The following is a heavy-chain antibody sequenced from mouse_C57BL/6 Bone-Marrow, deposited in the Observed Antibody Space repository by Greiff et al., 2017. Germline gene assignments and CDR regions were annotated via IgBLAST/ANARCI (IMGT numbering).Heavy chain of an antibody. CDR1: GYTFTDHT. CDR3: ARRYYGSSYVLYFDV. CDR2: IYPRDGST. Sequence: QVQLQQSDAELVKPGASVKISCKVSGYTFTDHTIHWMKQRPEQGLEWIGYIYPRDGSTKYNEKFKGKATLTADKSSSTAYMQLNSLTSEDSAVYFCARRYYGSSYVLYFDVWGTGTTVTVSS. J-gene: IGHJ1*03. D-gene: IGHD1-1*01. V-gene: IGHV1-78*01.